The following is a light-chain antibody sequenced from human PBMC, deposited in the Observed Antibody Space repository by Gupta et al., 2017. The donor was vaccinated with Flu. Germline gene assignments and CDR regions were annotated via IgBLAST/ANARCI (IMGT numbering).Light chain of an antibody. J-gene: IGKJ2*03. Sequence: DIQMTQSPSSLSASVGDRVTITCRASQSITNPLNWYQHKPGKAPKLLIYEASNLQSGVPSRFSGSGSGADFTRLSNSMQPEDFETYDGQQGGSFGQGTKMQIK. CDR3: QQGGS. CDR1: QSITNP. CDR2: EAS. V-gene: IGKV1-39*01.